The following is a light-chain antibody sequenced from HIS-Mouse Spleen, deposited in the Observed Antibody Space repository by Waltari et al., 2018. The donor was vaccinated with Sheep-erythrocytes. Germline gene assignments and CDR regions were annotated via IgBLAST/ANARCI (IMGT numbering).Light chain of an antibody. CDR1: ALPKKY. Sequence: SYELTQPPPVSVSPGQTARITCSGDALPKKYAYWYQQKSGQAPVLVIYQDSKRPSGIPERFSGSNSGNTATLTISVTQAMDEADYYCQAWDSSTVVFGGGTKLTVL. CDR3: QAWDSSTVV. J-gene: IGLJ2*01. CDR2: QDS. V-gene: IGLV3-1*01.